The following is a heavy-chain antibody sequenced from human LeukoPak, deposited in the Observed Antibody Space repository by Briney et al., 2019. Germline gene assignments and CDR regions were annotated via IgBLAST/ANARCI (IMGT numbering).Heavy chain of an antibody. CDR3: ARGGYYYGSRSYPPLRHYYMDV. Sequence: PGGSLRLSCAASGFTVSSNYMSWVRQAPGKGLEWVSVIYSGGSTYYADSVKGRFTISRDNSKNTLYLQMNRLRAEDTAVYYCARGGYYYGSRSYPPLRHYYMDVWGNGTTVTVSS. J-gene: IGHJ6*03. V-gene: IGHV3-53*01. D-gene: IGHD3-10*01. CDR2: IYSGGST. CDR1: GFTVSSNY.